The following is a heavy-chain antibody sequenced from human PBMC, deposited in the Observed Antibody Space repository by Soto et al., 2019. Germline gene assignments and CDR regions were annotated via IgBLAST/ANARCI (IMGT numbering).Heavy chain of an antibody. J-gene: IGHJ6*02. CDR2: ISAYNGNT. CDR3: ARLVATVAGPYGMDV. V-gene: IGHV1-18*01. D-gene: IGHD5-12*01. Sequence: QVQLVQSGAEVKKPGASVKVSCRASGYTFTSYVISWVRQAPGQRLEWMGWISAYNGNTNFAQKLQGRVTVTTDTPTSTAYMERRTLRSDDTAVYYCARLVATVAGPYGMDVWGHGTTVTVSS. CDR1: GYTFTSYV.